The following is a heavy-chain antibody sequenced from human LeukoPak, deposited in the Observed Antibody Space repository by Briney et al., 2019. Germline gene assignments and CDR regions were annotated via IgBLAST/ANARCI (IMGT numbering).Heavy chain of an antibody. CDR3: PRSGCVGGYYDSSGYDYFDQ. D-gene: IGHD3-22*01. Sequence: ASVKVSCKASGYTFTSYYMHWVREAPGQGLEWMGIINPSGGSTSYAQKFQGRVTMTRDTSTSTVYMELSSLRSEDTAAYYCPRSGCVGGYYDSSGYDYFDQGGEETLVTVSS. CDR2: INPSGGST. V-gene: IGHV1-46*01. J-gene: IGHJ4*02. CDR1: GYTFTSYY.